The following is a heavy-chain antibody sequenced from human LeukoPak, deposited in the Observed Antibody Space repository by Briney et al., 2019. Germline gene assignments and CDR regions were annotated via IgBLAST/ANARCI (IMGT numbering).Heavy chain of an antibody. CDR2: IYHSGST. CDR1: GGSISSYY. CDR3: ARDRPGKQEGAYFDY. D-gene: IGHD1-14*01. J-gene: IGHJ4*02. V-gene: IGHV4-30-2*05. Sequence: SETLSLTCTVSGGSISSYYWSWIRQPPGKGLEWIGYIYHSGSTYYNPSLKSRVTISVDTSKNQFSLKLSSVTAADTAVYYCARDRPGKQEGAYFDYWGQGTLVTVSS.